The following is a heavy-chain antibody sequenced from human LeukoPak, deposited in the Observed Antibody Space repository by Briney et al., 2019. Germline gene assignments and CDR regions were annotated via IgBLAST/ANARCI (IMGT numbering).Heavy chain of an antibody. CDR1: GFTFSSNW. CDR2: INSDGSST. D-gene: IGHD3-22*01. V-gene: IGHV3-74*01. CDR3: ARDPYYYDSSGYYGY. Sequence: PGGSLRLSCAASGFTFSSNWMHWVRQAPGKGLVWVSRINSDGSSTSYADSVKGRFTISRDNAKNTLYLQMNSLRAEDTAVYHCARDPYYYDSSGYYGYWGQGTLVTVSS. J-gene: IGHJ4*02.